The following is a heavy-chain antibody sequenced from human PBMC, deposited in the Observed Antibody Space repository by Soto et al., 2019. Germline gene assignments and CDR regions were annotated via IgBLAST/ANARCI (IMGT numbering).Heavy chain of an antibody. CDR2: IKSKTDGGTT. V-gene: IGHV3-15*01. Sequence: GGSLRLSCAASGFAFSNAWMSWVRQAPGKGLEWVGRIKSKTDGGTTDYAAPVKGRFTISRDDSKNTLYLQMNSLKTEDTAVYYCTTMVAVDAFDIWGQGTMVTVSS. CDR1: GFAFSNAW. J-gene: IGHJ3*02. CDR3: TTMVAVDAFDI. D-gene: IGHD2-15*01.